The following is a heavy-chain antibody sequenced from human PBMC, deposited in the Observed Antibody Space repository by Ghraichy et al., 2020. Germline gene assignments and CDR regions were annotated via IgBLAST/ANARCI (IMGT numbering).Heavy chain of an antibody. V-gene: IGHV1-2*02. CDR3: TRGRLQGYFDI. CDR1: GYTFTGYF. J-gene: IGHJ2*01. Sequence: ASVKVSGKASGYTFTGYFIHWVRQAPGQGLQWMGWINPSSGFTTSAQTFQGRVTMTRDTSINTTYLELSSLRSDDTAIYYCTRGRLQGYFDIWGRGALVTVSS. CDR2: INPSSGFT.